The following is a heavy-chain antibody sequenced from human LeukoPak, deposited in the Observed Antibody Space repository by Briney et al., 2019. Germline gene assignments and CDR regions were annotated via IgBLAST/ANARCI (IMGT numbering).Heavy chain of an antibody. Sequence: PGGSLRLSCAASGFTFSTYWMHWVRQAPGKGPVWVSRINTDGTTTTYADSVKGRFTISRDNAKNTLYLQMNSLRAEDTAVYYCAKAPAWYYGSGSYPFWFDPWGQGTLVTVSS. CDR1: GFTFSTYW. D-gene: IGHD3-10*01. CDR2: INTDGTTT. CDR3: AKAPAWYYGSGSYPFWFDP. J-gene: IGHJ5*02. V-gene: IGHV3-74*01.